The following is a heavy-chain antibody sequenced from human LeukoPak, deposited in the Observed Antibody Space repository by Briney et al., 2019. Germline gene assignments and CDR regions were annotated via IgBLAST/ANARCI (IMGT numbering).Heavy chain of an antibody. CDR1: GFTFSSYS. CDR3: ARDPFKYVP. Sequence: GGSLRLSCAASGFTFSSYSMNWVRQAPGKGLEWVSYISSASSTTYYADSVKGRFSISRDNAKNSLYLQMNSLRAEDTAVYYCARDPFKYVPWGQGTLVTVSS. J-gene: IGHJ5*02. D-gene: IGHD2-2*01. CDR2: ISSASSTT. V-gene: IGHV3-48*01.